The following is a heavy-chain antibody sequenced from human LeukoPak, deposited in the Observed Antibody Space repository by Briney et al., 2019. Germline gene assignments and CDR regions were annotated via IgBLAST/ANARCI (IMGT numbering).Heavy chain of an antibody. V-gene: IGHV3-48*03. CDR2: ISSSGSTI. J-gene: IGHJ4*02. CDR3: ARANRYYYDSSGYYTSYFDY. CDR1: GFTFSSYE. D-gene: IGHD3-22*01. Sequence: GGSLRLSCAASGFTFSSYEMNWVRQAPGKGLEWVSYISSSGSTIYYADSVKARFTISRDNAKNSLYLQMNSLRAEDTAVYYCARANRYYYDSSGYYTSYFDYWGQGTLVTVSS.